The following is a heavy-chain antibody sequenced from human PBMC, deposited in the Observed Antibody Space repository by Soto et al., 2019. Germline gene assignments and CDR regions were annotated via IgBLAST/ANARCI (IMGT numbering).Heavy chain of an antibody. CDR1: GGSMNNYY. CDR2: IYYSGST. Sequence: HVQVQESGPGLVKPSETLSLTCTVSGGSMNNYYWSWIRQPPGKGLEWIAYIYYSGSTNYNPSFKSRVSVSVDTSRNRFSRKLSSLTAADTAVYYCARWHSSSGYYGMDVWGQGTTVTVSS. CDR3: ARWHSSSGYYGMDV. V-gene: IGHV4-59*01. J-gene: IGHJ6*02. D-gene: IGHD6-25*01.